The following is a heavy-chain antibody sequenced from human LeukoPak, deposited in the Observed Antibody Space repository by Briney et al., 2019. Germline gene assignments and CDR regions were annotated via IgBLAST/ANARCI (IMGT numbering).Heavy chain of an antibody. CDR1: GFTFSSYG. V-gene: IGHV3-30*18. CDR2: ISYDGSNK. J-gene: IGHJ6*04. D-gene: IGHD3-10*01. Sequence: GGSLRLSCAASGFTFSSYGMHWVRQAPGKGLEWVAVISYDGSNKYYADSVKGRFTISRDNSKNTLYLQMNSLRAEDTAVYYCAKDAYGSGRSRYYYSGMDVWGKGTTVTVSS. CDR3: AKDAYGSGRSRYYYSGMDV.